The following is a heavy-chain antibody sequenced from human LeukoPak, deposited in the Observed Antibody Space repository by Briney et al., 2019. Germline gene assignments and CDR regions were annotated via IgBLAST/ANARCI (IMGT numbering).Heavy chain of an antibody. J-gene: IGHJ3*02. V-gene: IGHV4-38-2*02. CDR2: IYHSGST. CDR3: ARGGLVPAARDDAFDI. D-gene: IGHD2-2*01. Sequence: SETLSLTCTVSGYSISSGYYWGWIRQPPGKGLEWIGYIYHSGSTYYNPSLKSRVTISVYRSKNQFSLKLSSVTAADTAVYYCARGGLVPAARDDAFDIWGQGTMVTVSS. CDR1: GYSISSGYY.